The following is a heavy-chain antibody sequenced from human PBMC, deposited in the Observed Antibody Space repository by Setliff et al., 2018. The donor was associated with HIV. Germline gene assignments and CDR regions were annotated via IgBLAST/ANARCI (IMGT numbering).Heavy chain of an antibody. D-gene: IGHD3-3*01. CDR2: IYYNGST. CDR1: GGSIGSAGSY. Sequence: SETLSLTCTVSGGSIGSAGSYWSWIRQHPEKGLEWIGNIYYNGSTYYSPSLKSRLTISVDTSKNQFSLKLSSVTAADTAVYYCARVGPKVTLFGVVNSYYYCMDVWGKGTTVTVSS. CDR3: ARVGPKVTLFGVVNSYYYCMDV. J-gene: IGHJ6*03. V-gene: IGHV4-31*03.